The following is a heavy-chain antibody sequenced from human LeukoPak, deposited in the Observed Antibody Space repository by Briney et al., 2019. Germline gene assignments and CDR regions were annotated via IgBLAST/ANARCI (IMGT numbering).Heavy chain of an antibody. V-gene: IGHV3-30-3*01. J-gene: IGHJ3*02. Sequence: GGSLRLSCAASGFTFSSYAMHWVRQAPGKGLEWVAVISYDGSNKYYADSVKGRFTISRDNSKNTLYLQMNSLRAEDTAVYYCARENIVVGAFDIWGQGTMVTVSS. CDR1: GFTFSSYA. CDR3: ARENIVVGAFDI. D-gene: IGHD2-15*01. CDR2: ISYDGSNK.